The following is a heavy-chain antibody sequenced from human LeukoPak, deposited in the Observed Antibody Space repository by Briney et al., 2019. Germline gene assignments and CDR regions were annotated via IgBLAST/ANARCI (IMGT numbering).Heavy chain of an antibody. CDR3: ARAVAAAGFFDY. J-gene: IGHJ4*02. CDR1: GGSISSYY. CDR2: IYYSGST. V-gene: IGHV4-59*01. D-gene: IGHD6-13*01. Sequence: PSETLSLTCTVSGGSISSYYWSWIRQPPGKGLEWIGYIYYSGSTNYNPSLKSRVTISVDTSKNQFSLKLSSVTAADTAVYYCARAVAAAGFFDYRGQGTLVTVSS.